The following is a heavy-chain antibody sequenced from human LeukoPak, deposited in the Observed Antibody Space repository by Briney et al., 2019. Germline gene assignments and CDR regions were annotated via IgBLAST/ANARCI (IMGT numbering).Heavy chain of an antibody. V-gene: IGHV1-2*02. CDR2: INPNSGGT. Sequence: ASVKVSCKASGYTFTGYYIHWVRQAPGQGLEWMGWINPNSGGTKYIQKFQGRVTMTRDTSITTAYMELSSLRSDDTAVYYCARADNWEGAKGDWGQGTMVTVSS. D-gene: IGHD3-16*01. CDR3: ARADNWEGAKGD. CDR1: GYTFTGYY. J-gene: IGHJ3*01.